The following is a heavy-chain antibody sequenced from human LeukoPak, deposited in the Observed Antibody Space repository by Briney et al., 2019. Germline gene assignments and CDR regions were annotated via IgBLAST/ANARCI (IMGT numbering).Heavy chain of an antibody. J-gene: IGHJ5*02. V-gene: IGHV4-39*01. CDR1: GGSISSYY. D-gene: IGHD3-10*01. Sequence: PSETLSLTRTVSGGSISSYYWGWIRQPPGKGLEWIGSIYYSGSPYYNPSLKSRVTISVDTSKKQFSLKLSSVTAADTAVYYCARHVGFITMVRGVINNNWFDPWGQGTLVTVSS. CDR2: IYYSGSP. CDR3: ARHVGFITMVRGVINNNWFDP.